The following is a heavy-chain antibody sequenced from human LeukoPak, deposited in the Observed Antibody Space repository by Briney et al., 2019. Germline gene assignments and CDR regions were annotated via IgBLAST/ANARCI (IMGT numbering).Heavy chain of an antibody. CDR2: ITADSGTT. J-gene: IGHJ4*02. V-gene: IGHV3-48*02. CDR3: ASRDYFDY. Sequence: PGGSLRLSCAVSGFTFSTKSMNWVRQAPGKGLEWVSYITADSGTTYYADSVKGRFTISRDNAKNSLYLQMNSLRDEDTAVYYCASRDYFDYWGQGTLATVSS. CDR1: GFTFSTKS.